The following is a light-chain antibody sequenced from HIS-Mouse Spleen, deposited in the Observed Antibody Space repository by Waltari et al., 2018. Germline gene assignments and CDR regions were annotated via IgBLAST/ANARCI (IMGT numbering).Light chain of an antibody. CDR3: MIWHSSAWV. J-gene: IGLJ3*02. CDR1: SGINVGTYR. Sequence: QAVLTQPSSLSASPGASASLTCTLRSGINVGTYRIYWYQQQPGSPPQYPLRYKSDSDKQQGSGVPSRFSGSKDASANAGILLISGLQSEDEADYYCMIWHSSAWVFGGGTKLTVL. V-gene: IGLV5-45*03. CDR2: YKSDSDK.